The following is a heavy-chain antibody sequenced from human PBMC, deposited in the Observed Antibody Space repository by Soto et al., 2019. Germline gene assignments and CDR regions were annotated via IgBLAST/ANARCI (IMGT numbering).Heavy chain of an antibody. CDR2: INEDGSER. J-gene: IGHJ4*02. D-gene: IGHD6-19*01. CDR1: GFTFTSYY. CDR3: ARAPWAIAVAGPDY. V-gene: IGHV3-7*01. Sequence: EVQLVESGGGLVQPGGSLRLSCAASGFTFTSYYMSWVRQAQGKGLEWVANINEDGSERYYVDSVKGRFTVSRDNAKNTLYLQMNSLRAEDTAVYYCARAPWAIAVAGPDYWGQGTLVTVSS.